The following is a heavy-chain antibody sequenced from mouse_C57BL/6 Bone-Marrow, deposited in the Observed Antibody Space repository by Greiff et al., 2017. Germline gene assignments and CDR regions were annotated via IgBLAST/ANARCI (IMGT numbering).Heavy chain of an antibody. J-gene: IGHJ3*01. D-gene: IGHD1-1*01. Sequence: EVQLQQSGTVLARPGASVKMSCKTSGYTFTSYWMHWVKQRPGQGLEWIGAIYPGNSYTSYNQKFKGKAKLTAVTSASTAYMELSSLTNEDSAVYYCQGLYYGRAWFAYWGKGTLVTVSA. V-gene: IGHV1-5*01. CDR2: IYPGNSYT. CDR3: QGLYYGRAWFAY. CDR1: GYTFTSYW.